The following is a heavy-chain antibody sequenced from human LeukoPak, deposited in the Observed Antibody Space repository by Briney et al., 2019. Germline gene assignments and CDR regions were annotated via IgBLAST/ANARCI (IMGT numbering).Heavy chain of an antibody. CDR1: GFTFSSYD. Sequence: GGSLRLSCAASGFTFSSYDMHWVRQAIGKGLEWVSAIGTAGDTYYPGSVKGRFTVSRENAKNSLYLQMNSLRAEDTAIYYCARDLRIVSGSYLDYWGQGTLVTVSS. CDR3: ARDLRIVSGSYLDY. J-gene: IGHJ4*02. CDR2: IGTAGDT. D-gene: IGHD1-26*01. V-gene: IGHV3-13*01.